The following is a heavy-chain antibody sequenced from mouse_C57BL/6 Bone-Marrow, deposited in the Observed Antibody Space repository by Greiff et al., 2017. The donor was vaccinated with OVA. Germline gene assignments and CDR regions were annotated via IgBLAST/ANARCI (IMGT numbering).Heavy chain of an antibody. CDR2: IWTGGGT. CDR1: GFSLTSYA. Sequence: VKLQESGPGLVAPSQSLSITCTVSGFSLTSYAISWVRQPPGKGLEWLGVIWTGGGTNYNSALNSRLSISKDNSKSQVFLKMNSLQTDDTASDDCARNYYGPEYFDVWGTGTTVTVSS. CDR3: ARNYYGPEYFDV. D-gene: IGHD1-1*01. J-gene: IGHJ1*03. V-gene: IGHV2-9-1*01.